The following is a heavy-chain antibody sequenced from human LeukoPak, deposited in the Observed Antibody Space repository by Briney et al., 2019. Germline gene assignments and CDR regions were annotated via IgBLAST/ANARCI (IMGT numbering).Heavy chain of an antibody. V-gene: IGHV3-30*02. Sequence: GGSLRLSCAASGFNFNSYGMHWVRQAPGKGLEWVAFIRYDGSNKHYADSVKGRFTISRDNSKDTLYLQMNSLRAEDTAVYYCAKDLSWYKTSSGLGNFDYWGQGTLVTVSS. CDR3: AKDLSWYKTSSGLGNFDY. D-gene: IGHD3-22*01. J-gene: IGHJ4*02. CDR1: GFNFNSYG. CDR2: IRYDGSNK.